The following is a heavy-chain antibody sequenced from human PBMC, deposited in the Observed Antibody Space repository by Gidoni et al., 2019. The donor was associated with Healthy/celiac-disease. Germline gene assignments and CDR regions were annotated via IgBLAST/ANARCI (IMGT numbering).Heavy chain of an antibody. CDR3: ARDPHAPDSSGWYGYYYGMDV. D-gene: IGHD6-19*01. CDR2: IIPIFGTA. J-gene: IGHJ6*02. CDR1: GGTFSSYA. Sequence: QVQLVQSGAEVKKPGSSVKVSCKAHGGTFSSYAIGWVRQAPGQGLEWMGGIIPIFGTANYAQKFQGRVTITADKSTSTAYMELSSLRSEDTAVYYCARDPHAPDSSGWYGYYYGMDVWGQGTTVTVSS. V-gene: IGHV1-69*06.